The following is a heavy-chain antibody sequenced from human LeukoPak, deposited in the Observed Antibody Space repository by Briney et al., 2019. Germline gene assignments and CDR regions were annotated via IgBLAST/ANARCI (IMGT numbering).Heavy chain of an antibody. Sequence: GGSLRLSCAASGFTFSSYWMSWVRQAPGKGLEWVANIKQDGSEKYYVDSVKSRFTISRDNAKNSLYLQMNSLRAEDTAVYYCAKEGLDYYGSGSYWYYFDYWGQGTLVTVSS. CDR1: GFTFSSYW. D-gene: IGHD3-10*01. V-gene: IGHV3-7*01. CDR2: IKQDGSEK. CDR3: AKEGLDYYGSGSYWYYFDY. J-gene: IGHJ4*02.